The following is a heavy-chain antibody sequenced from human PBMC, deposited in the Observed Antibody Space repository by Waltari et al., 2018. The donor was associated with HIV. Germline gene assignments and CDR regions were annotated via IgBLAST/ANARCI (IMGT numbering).Heavy chain of an antibody. D-gene: IGHD6-19*01. J-gene: IGHJ4*02. CDR1: EFTFSHYG. CDR3: ARSSGGGTSGWFR. Sequence: QVQLVESGGGVVQPGGSRRLSCAASEFTFSHYGMHWVRQAPGKGLEWVASCRYDGRYTYYEEYMKGRFTISRDNSKNTLYLQMNILRSEDTAVYYCARSSGGGTSGWFRWGQGTLVTVSS. V-gene: IGHV3-30*02. CDR2: CRYDGRYT.